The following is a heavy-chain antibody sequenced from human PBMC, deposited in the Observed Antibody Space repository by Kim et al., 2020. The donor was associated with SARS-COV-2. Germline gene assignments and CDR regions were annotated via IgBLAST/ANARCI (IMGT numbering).Heavy chain of an antibody. J-gene: IGHJ5*02. CDR3: ARLPLRSSSASPFNWFDP. CDR2: IYYSGST. D-gene: IGHD6-6*01. V-gene: IGHV4-39*01. Sequence: SETLSLTCTVSGGSISSSSYYWGWIRQPPGKGLEWIGSIYYSGSTYYNPSLKSRVTISVDTSKNQFSLKLSSVTAADTAVYYCARLPLRSSSASPFNWFDPWGQGTLVTVSS. CDR1: GGSISSSSYY.